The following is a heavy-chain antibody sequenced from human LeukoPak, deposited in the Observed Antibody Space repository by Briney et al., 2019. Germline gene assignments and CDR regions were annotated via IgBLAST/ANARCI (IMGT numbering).Heavy chain of an antibody. CDR3: ARAQGGKIVVVPAAKGHRTYYYYMDV. D-gene: IGHD2-2*01. Sequence: GGSLRLSCAASGFTFSSYAMHWVRQAPGKGLEWVAVISYDGSNKYYADSVKGRFTISRDNSKNTLYLQMNSLRAEDTAVYYCARAQGGKIVVVPAAKGHRTYYYYMDVWGKGTTVTVSS. V-gene: IGHV3-30*07. J-gene: IGHJ6*03. CDR2: ISYDGSNK. CDR1: GFTFSSYA.